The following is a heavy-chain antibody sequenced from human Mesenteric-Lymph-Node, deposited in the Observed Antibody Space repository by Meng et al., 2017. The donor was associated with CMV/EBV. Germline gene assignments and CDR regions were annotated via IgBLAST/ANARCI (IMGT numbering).Heavy chain of an antibody. Sequence: SETLSLTCTVSGGSISSNYWNWIRQSPGKGLEWIGNIYYSGSASYNPSLRSRVTMSVDTSKNQFSLELRSVTAADTAVYFCARDQITLVNEAGLGYFRLDPWGQGSLVTVSS. CDR3: ARDQITLVNEAGLGYFRLDP. CDR2: IYYSGSA. V-gene: IGHV4-59*01. CDR1: GGSISSNY. D-gene: IGHD3-9*01. J-gene: IGHJ5*02.